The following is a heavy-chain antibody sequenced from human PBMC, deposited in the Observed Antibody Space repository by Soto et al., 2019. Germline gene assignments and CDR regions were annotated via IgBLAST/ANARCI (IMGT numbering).Heavy chain of an antibody. V-gene: IGHV4-59*01. J-gene: IGHJ6*02. D-gene: IGHD4-17*01. Sequence: SETLSLTCTVSGGSITSSYWSWIRRPPGKGLEWIAYIYDTGISGYTPSTSYNPSLKSRVTMSVDTSKSQFSLKLTSVTAADTSVYYCARRTVTTIYYYGMDVWGQGTTVTVSS. CDR1: GGSITSSY. CDR2: IYDTGISGYTPST. CDR3: ARRTVTTIYYYGMDV.